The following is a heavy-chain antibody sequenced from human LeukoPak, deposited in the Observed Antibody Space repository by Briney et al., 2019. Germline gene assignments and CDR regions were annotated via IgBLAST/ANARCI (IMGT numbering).Heavy chain of an antibody. J-gene: IGHJ4*02. CDR3: ARDIAAAGTYDY. CDR1: GFTVSSNY. V-gene: IGHV3-66*01. CDR2: IYSGGST. D-gene: IGHD6-13*01. Sequence: GGSLRLSCAASGFTVSSNYISWVRQAPGKGLEWVSVIYSGGSTYYADSVKGRFTISRDNSKNTLYLQMNSLRAEDTAVYYCARDIAAAGTYDYWGQGTLVTVSS.